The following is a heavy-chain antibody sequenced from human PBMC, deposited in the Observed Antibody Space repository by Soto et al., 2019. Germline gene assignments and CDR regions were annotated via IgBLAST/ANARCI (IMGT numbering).Heavy chain of an antibody. V-gene: IGHV3-48*03. Sequence: GGSLRLGCAACVLSFRSYEMNWVGQAKGKGLEWVSYISSSGSTIYYADSVKGRFTISRDNAKNSLYLQMNSLRAEDTAVYYCARERVGYYYDAYGMDVWGQGTTGTFS. CDR2: ISSSGSTI. J-gene: IGHJ6*02. CDR1: VLSFRSYE. CDR3: ARERVGYYYDAYGMDV. D-gene: IGHD3-22*01.